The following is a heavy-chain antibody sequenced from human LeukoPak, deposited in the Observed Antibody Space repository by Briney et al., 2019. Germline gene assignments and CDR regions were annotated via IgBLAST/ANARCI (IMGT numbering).Heavy chain of an antibody. CDR1: GFTFSSYA. Sequence: GASLRLSCAASGFTFSSYAMSWVRQAPGKGLEWVSAISGSGGSTYYADSVKGRFTISRDNYKNTLYLQMNSLRAEDTAVYYCAKGPGRYYDSSGYKSDYWGHGTLVTVSS. CDR2: ISGSGGST. D-gene: IGHD3-22*01. V-gene: IGHV3-23*01. J-gene: IGHJ4*01. CDR3: AKGPGRYYDSSGYKSDY.